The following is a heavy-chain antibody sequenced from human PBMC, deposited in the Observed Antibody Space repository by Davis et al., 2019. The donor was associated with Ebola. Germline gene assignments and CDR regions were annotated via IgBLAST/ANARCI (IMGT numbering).Heavy chain of an antibody. CDR3: ARAGRFLEWFVFDP. Sequence: GESLKISCAASGFTFSSYSMNWVRQAPGKGLEWVSSISSSSSYIYYADSVKGRFTISRDNAKNSLYLQMNSLRAEDTAVYYCARAGRFLEWFVFDPWGQGTLVTVSS. CDR2: ISSSSSYI. D-gene: IGHD3-3*01. CDR1: GFTFSSYS. V-gene: IGHV3-21*01. J-gene: IGHJ5*02.